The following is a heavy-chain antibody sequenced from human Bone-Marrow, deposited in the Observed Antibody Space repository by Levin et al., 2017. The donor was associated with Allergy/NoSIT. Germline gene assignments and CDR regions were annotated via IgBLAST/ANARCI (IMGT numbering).Heavy chain of an antibody. Sequence: GESLKISCKGSGYRFSSDWIAWVRQVPGKGLEWMGFIYPGDSDTRYSPSFQGQVTISVDKSITTAYLQWSSLQASDTAMYYCARQGCSDSTCFVSDPFDIWGRGTMVTVSS. V-gene: IGHV5-51*01. CDR2: IYPGDSDT. CDR1: GYRFSSDW. D-gene: IGHD2-2*01. J-gene: IGHJ3*02. CDR3: ARQGCSDSTCFVSDPFDI.